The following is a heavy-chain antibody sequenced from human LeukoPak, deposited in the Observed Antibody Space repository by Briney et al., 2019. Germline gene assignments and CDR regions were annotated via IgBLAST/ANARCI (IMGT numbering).Heavy chain of an antibody. V-gene: IGHV1-46*01. CDR2: INPSGGST. Sequence: ASVKVSCKASGYTFTSYYMHWVRQAPGQGLEWMGIINPSGGSTSYAQKFQGRVTMTRDMSTSTVYMELSNLRSEDTAVYYCARDIEDSSSEGVRFDPWGQGTLVTVSS. CDR3: ARDIEDSSSEGVRFDP. J-gene: IGHJ5*02. D-gene: IGHD6-6*01. CDR1: GYTFTSYY.